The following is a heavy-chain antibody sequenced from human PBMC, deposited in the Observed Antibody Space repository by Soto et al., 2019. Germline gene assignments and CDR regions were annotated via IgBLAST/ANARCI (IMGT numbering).Heavy chain of an antibody. CDR2: ISYDGSNT. Sequence: QVQLVESGGGVVQPGRSLRLSCAASGFTFSSHAMHWVRQAPGKGLDWVAVISYDGSNTYHADSVKGRFTISRDNSKNTLYLQMNSLRGEDTAVYYCARDVAVGGTTGQPDYWGQGTLVTVSS. D-gene: IGHD1-1*01. V-gene: IGHV3-30-3*01. CDR3: ARDVAVGGTTGQPDY. J-gene: IGHJ4*02. CDR1: GFTFSSHA.